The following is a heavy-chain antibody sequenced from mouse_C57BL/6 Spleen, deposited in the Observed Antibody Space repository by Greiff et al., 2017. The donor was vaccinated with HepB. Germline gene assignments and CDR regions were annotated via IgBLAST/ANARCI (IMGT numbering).Heavy chain of an antibody. CDR2: INPGSGGT. D-gene: IGHD2-2*01. CDR3: SRAGGLYGYESAMDY. J-gene: IGHJ4*01. V-gene: IGHV1-54*01. CDR1: GYAFTNYL. Sequence: QVQLKESGAELVRPGTSVKVSCKASGYAFTNYLIEWVKQRPGQGLEWIGVINPGSGGTNYNEKFKGKATLTADKSSSTAYMQLSSLTSEDSAVYFCSRAGGLYGYESAMDYWGQGTSVTVSS.